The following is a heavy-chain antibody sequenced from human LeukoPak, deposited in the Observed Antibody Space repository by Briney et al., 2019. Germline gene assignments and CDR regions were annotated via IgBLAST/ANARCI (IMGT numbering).Heavy chain of an antibody. Sequence: GRSLRLSCAASGFTFSSNSMDWVSQAPGKGLEWVASISSSSRYIYYGDAVKGRFTISRDHAKNSLYLQMQRMRADDTAVYYCARFENGGSGSYPFDYWGQGTLVTVSS. CDR3: ARFENGGSGSYPFDY. CDR1: GFTFSSNS. V-gene: IGHV3-21*06. CDR2: ISSSSRYI. D-gene: IGHD3-10*01. J-gene: IGHJ4*02.